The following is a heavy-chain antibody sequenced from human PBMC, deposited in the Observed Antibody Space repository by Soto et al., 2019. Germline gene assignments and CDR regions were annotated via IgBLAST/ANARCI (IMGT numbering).Heavy chain of an antibody. D-gene: IGHD3-3*01. CDR1: GASVSSRSFY. Sequence: PSETLSLTCTVSGASVSSRSFYWSWIRQPPGKGLEWIGYMFYSGSTKYNPSLKSRVSMSIDTSKNYFSLKLNSVTAADTAVYYWARGQRFSDWFDPWGQGNLVTVS. V-gene: IGHV4-61*03. CDR3: ARGQRFSDWFDP. CDR2: MFYSGST. J-gene: IGHJ5*02.